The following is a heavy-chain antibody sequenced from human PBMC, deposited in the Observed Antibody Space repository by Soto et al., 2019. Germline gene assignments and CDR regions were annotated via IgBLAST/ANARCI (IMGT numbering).Heavy chain of an antibody. Sequence: GESLKISCKGSEYSFAIYWIGWVRQMPGKGLEWMGIIYPGDSDTRYSPSFQGQVTISADNSISTAYLQWSSLKASDTAIYYCARQVEDGYSFGYHYWGQGTPVTVSS. V-gene: IGHV5-51*01. D-gene: IGHD5-18*01. CDR2: IYPGDSDT. CDR3: ARQVEDGYSFGYHY. J-gene: IGHJ4*02. CDR1: EYSFAIYW.